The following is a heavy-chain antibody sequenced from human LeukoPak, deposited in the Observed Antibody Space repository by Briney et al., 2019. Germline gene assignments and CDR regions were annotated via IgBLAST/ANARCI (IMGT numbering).Heavy chain of an antibody. CDR2: IKSKTDGGTT. CDR1: GFTFSDAW. V-gene: IGHV3-15*01. Sequence: GGSLRLSCAASGFTFSDAWMHWVRQAPGQGLEWVGRIKSKTDGGTTDYAAPVKDRFTISRDDSKNTLYLQMNSLKTEDTAVFFCTTDLHYFDSLGLDYWGQGTLVSVSS. CDR3: TTDLHYFDSLGLDY. J-gene: IGHJ4*02. D-gene: IGHD3-22*01.